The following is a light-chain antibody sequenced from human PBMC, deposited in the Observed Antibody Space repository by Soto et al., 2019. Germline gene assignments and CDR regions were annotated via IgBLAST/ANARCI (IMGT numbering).Light chain of an antibody. Sequence: QSVLTQPASVSGSPGQSITISCTGTSSDVGGYNYVSWYQQHPGKAPKLLIYEVTNRPSGVSNRFSGSKSGNTASLTISGLQAEDEADYYCSSYTTNSTPVLGTGTKVTVL. J-gene: IGLJ1*01. CDR3: SSYTTNSTPV. CDR1: SSDVGGYNY. V-gene: IGLV2-14*03. CDR2: EVT.